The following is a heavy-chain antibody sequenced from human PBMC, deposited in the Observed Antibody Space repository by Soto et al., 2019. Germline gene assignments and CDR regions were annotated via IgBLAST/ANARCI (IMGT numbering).Heavy chain of an antibody. CDR1: GESFSNHS. CDR3: ARGVVYRDVGLAYGMDV. V-gene: IGHV4-34*01. D-gene: IGHD3-22*01. Sequence: SETLSLTCAVYGESFSNHSWTWIRQSPGKGLEWVGEINYSGSTRYNWSLGSRVTISVDTSKNQFSLMVTSVTAEDTAVYYCARGVVYRDVGLAYGMDVWGQGTTVTVSS. J-gene: IGHJ6*02. CDR2: INYSGST.